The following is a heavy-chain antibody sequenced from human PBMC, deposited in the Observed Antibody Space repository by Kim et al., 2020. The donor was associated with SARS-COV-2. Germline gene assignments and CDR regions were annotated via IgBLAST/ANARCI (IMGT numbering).Heavy chain of an antibody. D-gene: IGHD6-13*01. CDR2: INPNSGGT. V-gene: IGHV1-2*02. CDR3: ASIAAAGTSLDY. J-gene: IGHJ4*02. Sequence: ASVKVSCKASGYTFTGYYMHWVRQAPGQGLEWMGWINPNSGGTNYAQKFQGRVTMTRDTSISTAYMELSRLRSDDTAVYYSASIAAAGTSLDYWGQGTLVTVSS. CDR1: GYTFTGYY.